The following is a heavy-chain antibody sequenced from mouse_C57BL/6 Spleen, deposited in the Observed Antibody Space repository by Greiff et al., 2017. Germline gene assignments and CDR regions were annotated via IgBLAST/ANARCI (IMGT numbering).Heavy chain of an antibody. V-gene: IGHV1-69*01. D-gene: IGHD2-3*01. CDR1: GYTFTSYW. CDR3: ARAWGLLHDY. J-gene: IGHJ2*03. CDR2: IDPSDSYI. Sequence: QVQLQQPGAELVMPGASVKLSSKASGYTFTSYWLHWVKQRPGQGLEWIGEIDPSDSYINYNQKFTGKYTLTIGKSSSTAYLLLGSLTSEDSAVYYCARAWGLLHDYWSERTSLGVST.